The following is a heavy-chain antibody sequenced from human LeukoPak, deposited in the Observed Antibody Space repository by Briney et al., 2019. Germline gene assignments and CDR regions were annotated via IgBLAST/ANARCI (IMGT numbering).Heavy chain of an antibody. CDR3: ARDGSNWSNDYYHGVDV. J-gene: IGHJ6*02. V-gene: IGHV4-59*02. CDR1: GDSVTTYY. CDR2: VYYSGSA. D-gene: IGHD4-11*01. Sequence: SETLSLTCTVSGDSVTTYYWSWIRQPPGKGLEWFGYVYYSGSATYNPSLKSRVTISVDTSKNQFSLRLSSVTAADTAVYYCARDGSNWSNDYYHGVDVWGQGTTVTVSS.